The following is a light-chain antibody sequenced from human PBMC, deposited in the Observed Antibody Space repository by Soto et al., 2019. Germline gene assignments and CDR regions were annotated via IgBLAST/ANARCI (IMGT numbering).Light chain of an antibody. Sequence: DIVMTQSPDSLAVSLGERATINCKSSQSVLYSSNNKNYLGWYQQKPGQTPKLLIYWASTRDSGVPDRFSGSGSGTDFTLPISSLQAEDVAVYYCQQYYSPPSTFGQGTRLEIK. CDR3: QQYYSPPST. J-gene: IGKJ2*01. CDR1: QSVLYSSNNKNY. CDR2: WAS. V-gene: IGKV4-1*01.